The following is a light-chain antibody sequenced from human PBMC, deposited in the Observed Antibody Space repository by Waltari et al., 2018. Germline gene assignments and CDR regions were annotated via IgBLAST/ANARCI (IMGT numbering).Light chain of an antibody. CDR3: QQYGSSPPD. V-gene: IGKV3-20*01. CDR1: QGVSSTN. J-gene: IGKJ4*01. Sequence: EIVLTQSPGTLSLSPGERATLSCRASQGVSSTNLAWYQQKPGWPPRLLIYGASSRATGIPDRFSGSGSGTDFTLTISRLEPEDFAVYYCQQYGSSPPDFGGGTKVEIK. CDR2: GAS.